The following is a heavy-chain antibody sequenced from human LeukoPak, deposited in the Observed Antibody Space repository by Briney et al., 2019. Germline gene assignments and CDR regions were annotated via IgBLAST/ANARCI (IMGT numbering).Heavy chain of an antibody. J-gene: IGHJ4*02. D-gene: IGHD3-16*02. Sequence: PSETLSLTCTVSGGSINSSGYYWGWIRQPPGKGLEWIASIYYSGSTYYNPSLKSRVTISVDTSKNQLSLKLSSVTAADTAVYYCARGGYDYVWGSYRYSQPFDYWGQGTLVTVSS. CDR2: IYYSGST. CDR1: GGSINSSGYY. CDR3: ARGGYDYVWGSYRYSQPFDY. V-gene: IGHV4-39*01.